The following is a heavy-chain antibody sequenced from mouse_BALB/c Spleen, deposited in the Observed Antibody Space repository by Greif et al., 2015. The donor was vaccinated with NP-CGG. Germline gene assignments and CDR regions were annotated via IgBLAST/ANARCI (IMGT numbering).Heavy chain of an antibody. Sequence: EVQRVESGGGLVQPGGSRKLSCAASGFTFSSFGMHWVRQAPEKGLEWVAYISSGSSTIYYADTVKGRFTISGDNPKNTLFLQMTSLRSEDTAMYYCARGPLYYGYDYAMDYWGQGTSVTVSS. CDR3: ARGPLYYGYDYAMDY. J-gene: IGHJ4*01. D-gene: IGHD1-2*01. V-gene: IGHV5-17*02. CDR2: ISSGSSTI. CDR1: GFTFSSFG.